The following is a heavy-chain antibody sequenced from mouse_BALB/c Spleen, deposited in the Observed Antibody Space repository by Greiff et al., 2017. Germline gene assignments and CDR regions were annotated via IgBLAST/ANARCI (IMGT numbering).Heavy chain of an antibody. CDR3: AREGEDYFDY. CDR1: GFTFSSYA. CDR2: ISSGGST. Sequence: EGQLVESGGGLVKPGGSLKLSCAASGFTFSSYAMSWVRQTPEKRLEWVASISSGGSTYYPDSVKGRFTISRDNARNILYLQMSSLRSEDTAMYYCAREGEDYFDYWGQGTTLTVSS. D-gene: IGHD2-13*01. V-gene: IGHV5-6-5*01. J-gene: IGHJ2*01.